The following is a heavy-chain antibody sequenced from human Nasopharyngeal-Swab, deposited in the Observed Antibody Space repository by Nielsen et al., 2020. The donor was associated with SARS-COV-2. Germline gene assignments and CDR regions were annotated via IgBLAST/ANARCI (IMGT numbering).Heavy chain of an antibody. V-gene: IGHV6-1*01. J-gene: IGHJ5*02. CDR2: TYYRSKWYN. D-gene: IGHD6-19*01. CDR3: ARIAVAGHNWFDP. Sequence: WIRQSRARGLEWLGRTYYRSKWYNDYAVSVKSRITINPDTSKNQFSLQLNSVTPEDTAVYYCARIAVAGHNWFDPWGQGTLVTVSS.